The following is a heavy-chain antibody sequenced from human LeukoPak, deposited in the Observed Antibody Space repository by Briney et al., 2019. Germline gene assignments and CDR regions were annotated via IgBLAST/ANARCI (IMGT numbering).Heavy chain of an antibody. V-gene: IGHV4-39*07. Sequence: PSETLSLTCTVSGDSISSSGYYWGWIRQPPGKGLEWIGNIYYSGSTNYNPSLKSRVTISVDTSKNQFSLKLSSVTAADTAVYYCARGPYDFWSGYHSGFDYWGQGTLVTVSS. CDR2: IYYSGST. CDR3: ARGPYDFWSGYHSGFDY. CDR1: GDSISSSGYY. J-gene: IGHJ4*02. D-gene: IGHD3-3*01.